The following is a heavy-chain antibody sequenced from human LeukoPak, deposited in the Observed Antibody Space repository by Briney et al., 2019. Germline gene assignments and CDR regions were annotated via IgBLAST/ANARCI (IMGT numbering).Heavy chain of an antibody. CDR2: IIPIFGTA. CDR1: GGTFSSYA. J-gene: IGHJ3*02. Sequence: SVKVSCKASGGTFSSYAISWVRQAPGQGLEWMGGIIPIFGTANYAQKFQGRVTITADKSTSTDYMELSSLRSEDTAVYYCASAVGATPGGLGAFDIWGQGTMVTVSS. D-gene: IGHD1-26*01. CDR3: ASAVGATPGGLGAFDI. V-gene: IGHV1-69*06.